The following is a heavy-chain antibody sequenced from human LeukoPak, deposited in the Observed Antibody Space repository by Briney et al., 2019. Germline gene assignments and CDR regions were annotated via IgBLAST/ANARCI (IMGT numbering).Heavy chain of an antibody. J-gene: IGHJ4*02. D-gene: IGHD3-10*01. CDR2: ISWISGSI. CDR3: AKGIWFGELLSYFDY. Sequence: PGRSLRLSCAASGFTFDDYAMHWVRQAPGKGLEWVSGISWISGSIGYADSVKGRFTISRDNAKNSLYLQMNSLRAEDTALYYCAKGIWFGELLSYFDYWGQGTLVTVSS. CDR1: GFTFDDYA. V-gene: IGHV3-9*01.